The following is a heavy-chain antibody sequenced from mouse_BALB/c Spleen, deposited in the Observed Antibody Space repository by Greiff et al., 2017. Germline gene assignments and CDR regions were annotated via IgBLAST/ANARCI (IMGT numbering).Heavy chain of an antibody. D-gene: IGHD1-1*02. CDR2: IDPENGDT. V-gene: IGHV14-4*02. Sequence: VQLQQSGAELVRSGASVKLSCTASGFNIKDYYMHWVKQRPEQGLEWIGWIDPENGDTEYAPKFQGKATMTADTSSNTAYLQHSSLTSEDTAVYYCNAFPYGSYYLDYWGQGTTLTVSS. CDR3: NAFPYGSYYLDY. CDR1: GFNIKDYY. J-gene: IGHJ2*01.